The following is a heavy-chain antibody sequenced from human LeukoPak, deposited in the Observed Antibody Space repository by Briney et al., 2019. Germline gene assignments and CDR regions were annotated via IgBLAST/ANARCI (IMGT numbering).Heavy chain of an antibody. Sequence: GGSLRLSCAASGFIFSTYPMSWVRQAPGKGLEWVSAITGSGDSTFYADSVKGRFTISRDNSKNTLSLRMNSLRAEDTAVYYCAKDQSVPRYWGQGTLVTVSS. CDR1: GFIFSTYP. J-gene: IGHJ4*02. V-gene: IGHV3-23*01. CDR2: ITGSGDST. D-gene: IGHD2-2*01. CDR3: AKDQSVPRY.